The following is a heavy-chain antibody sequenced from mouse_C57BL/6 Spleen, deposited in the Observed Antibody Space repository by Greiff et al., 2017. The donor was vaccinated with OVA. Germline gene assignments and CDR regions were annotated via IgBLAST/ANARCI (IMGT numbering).Heavy chain of an antibody. V-gene: IGHV1-52*01. Sequence: QVQLQQPGAELVRPGSSVKLSCKASGYTFTSYWMHWVKQRPIQGLEWIGNIDPSDSETHYNQKFKDKATLTVDKSSSTAYMQLSSLTSEDSAVYYCARRGWSYYFDYWGQGTTLTVSS. CDR2: IDPSDSET. D-gene: IGHD2-3*01. CDR1: GYTFTSYW. CDR3: ARRGWSYYFDY. J-gene: IGHJ2*01.